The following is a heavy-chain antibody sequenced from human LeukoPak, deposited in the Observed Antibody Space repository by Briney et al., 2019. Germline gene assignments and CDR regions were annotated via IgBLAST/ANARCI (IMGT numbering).Heavy chain of an antibody. D-gene: IGHD3-9*01. J-gene: IGHJ3*02. CDR1: GGSISSYY. CDR3: ARGVIYDILTGYYDAFDI. CDR2: IYTSGST. V-gene: IGHV4-4*07. Sequence: NSSETLSLTCTVSGGSISSYYWSWIRQPAGKGLEWIGRIYTSGSTNYNPSLKSRVTMSVDTSKNQFSLKLSSVTAADTAVYYCARGVIYDILTGYYDAFDIWGQGTMVTVSS.